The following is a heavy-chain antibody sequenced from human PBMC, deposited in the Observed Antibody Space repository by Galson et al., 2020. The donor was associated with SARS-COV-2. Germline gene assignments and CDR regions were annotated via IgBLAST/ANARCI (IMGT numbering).Heavy chain of an antibody. V-gene: IGHV4-31*03. CDR1: GGSISSGGYY. CDR2: IYYSGST. D-gene: IGHD2-2*01. J-gene: IGHJ3*02. CDR3: ARDRWTSVVIDAFDI. Sequence: ETSETLSLTCTVSGGSISSGGYYWSWIRQHPGKGLEWIGYIYYSGSTYYNPSLKSRVTISVDTSKNQFSLKLSSVTAADTAVYYCARDRWTSVVIDAFDIWGQGTMCTVSS.